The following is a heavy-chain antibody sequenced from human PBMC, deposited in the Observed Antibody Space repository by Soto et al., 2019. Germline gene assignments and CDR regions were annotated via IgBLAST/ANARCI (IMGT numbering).Heavy chain of an antibody. Sequence: QVQLVESGGGVVQPGRSLRLSCAASGFTFSSYGMHWVRQAPGKGLEWVAVISYDGSNKYYADSVKGRFTISRDNSKNTLYLQMNSLRAEDTAVNYCAKGVNVLRFLEWLLLDYWGQGTLVTVSS. CDR1: GFTFSSYG. J-gene: IGHJ4*02. CDR3: AKGVNVLRFLEWLLLDY. D-gene: IGHD3-3*01. V-gene: IGHV3-30*18. CDR2: ISYDGSNK.